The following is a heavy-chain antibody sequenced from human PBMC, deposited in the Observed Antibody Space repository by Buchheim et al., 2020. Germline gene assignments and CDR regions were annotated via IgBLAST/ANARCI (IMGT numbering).Heavy chain of an antibody. Sequence: EVQLVESGGGLVQPGGSLRLSCAASGFTFSSYEMNWVRQAPGKGLEWVSYISSSGSTIYYADSVKGRFTISSDNAKYSLYLQMNSLRAEDTAVYYCARDRGIDWNYASPSWGQGTL. CDR1: GFTFSSYE. D-gene: IGHD1-7*01. V-gene: IGHV3-48*03. J-gene: IGHJ4*02. CDR2: ISSSGSTI. CDR3: ARDRGIDWNYASPS.